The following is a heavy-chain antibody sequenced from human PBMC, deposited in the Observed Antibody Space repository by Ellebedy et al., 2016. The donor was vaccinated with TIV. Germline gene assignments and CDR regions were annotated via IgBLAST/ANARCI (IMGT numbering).Heavy chain of an antibody. CDR3: ARVGYYYDSSGYYQGYYFDY. CDR1: GFTFNNYS. CDR2: ISSSSSTI. J-gene: IGHJ4*02. V-gene: IGHV3-48*02. Sequence: GGSLRLSCAASGFTFNNYSMNWVRQAPGKGLEWVSYISSSSSTIYYADSVKGRFIISRDNAKNSLYLQMNSLRDEDTAVYYCARVGYYYDSSGYYQGYYFDYWGQGTLVTVSS. D-gene: IGHD3-22*01.